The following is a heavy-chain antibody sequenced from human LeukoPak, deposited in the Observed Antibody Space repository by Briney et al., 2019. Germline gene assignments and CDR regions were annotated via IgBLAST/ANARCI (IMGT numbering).Heavy chain of an antibody. Sequence: PSETLSLTCAVYGGSFSGYYWSWIRQPPGKELEWIGEINHSGSTNYNPSLKSRVTISVDTSKNQFSLKLSSVTAADTAVYYCARGRAAWGQGTLVTVSS. CDR2: INHSGST. CDR3: ARGRAA. J-gene: IGHJ5*02. V-gene: IGHV4-34*01. CDR1: GGSFSGYY.